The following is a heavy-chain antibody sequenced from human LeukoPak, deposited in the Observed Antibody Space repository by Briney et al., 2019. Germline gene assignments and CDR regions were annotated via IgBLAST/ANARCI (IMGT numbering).Heavy chain of an antibody. V-gene: IGHV3-23*01. D-gene: IGHD6-13*01. CDR1: GFTFNNYA. Sequence: GGSLRLSCAASGFTFNNYAMTWVRPAPGKGLEWVSGISGFGGSTYYAPSVKGRLTISRDNFGNMLYLHLDSLRVEDTAIYYCARRSGSSWSSFDYWGQGALVTVSS. CDR3: ARRSGSSWSSFDY. CDR2: ISGFGGST. J-gene: IGHJ4*02.